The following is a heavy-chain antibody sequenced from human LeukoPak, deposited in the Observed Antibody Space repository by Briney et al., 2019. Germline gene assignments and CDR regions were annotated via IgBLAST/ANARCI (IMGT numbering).Heavy chain of an antibody. D-gene: IGHD3-10*01. J-gene: IGHJ6*03. Sequence: ASVKVSCKASGYTFTRDAMNWVRQAPGQGLEYMGWIDTQTGNPTYAQGFTRRFVFSLDTSVSTAYLQISSLKAEDTAVYYGARKSMVQHMDVWGNGTTVIVSS. CDR1: GYTFTRDA. V-gene: IGHV7-4-1*02. CDR3: ARKSMVQHMDV. CDR2: IDTQTGNP.